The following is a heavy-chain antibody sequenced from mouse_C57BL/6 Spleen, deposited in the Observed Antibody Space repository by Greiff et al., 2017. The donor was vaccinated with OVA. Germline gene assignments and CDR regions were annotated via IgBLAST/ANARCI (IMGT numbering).Heavy chain of an antibody. D-gene: IGHD1-1*01. CDR2: IDPSDSYT. V-gene: IGHV1-69*01. CDR1: GYTFTSYW. Sequence: QVQLQQPGAELVMPGASVKLSCKASGYTFTSYWMHWVKQRPGQGLEWIGEIDPSDSYTNYNQKFKGKSTLTVDKSSSTAYMQLSSLTSEDSAVYYCATPITTVVAPDYWGQGTTLTVSS. CDR3: ATPITTVVAPDY. J-gene: IGHJ2*01.